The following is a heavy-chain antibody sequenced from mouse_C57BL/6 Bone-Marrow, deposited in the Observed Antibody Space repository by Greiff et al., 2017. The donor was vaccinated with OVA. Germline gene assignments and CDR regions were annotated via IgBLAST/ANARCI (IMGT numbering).Heavy chain of an antibody. Sequence: EVQRVESGGGLVKPGGSLKLSCAASGFTFSSYAMSWVRQTPEKRLEWVATISDGGSYTYYPDNVKGRFTISRDNAKNNLYLQMSHLKSEDTAMYYCARLRRKAMDYWGQGTSVTVSS. CDR2: ISDGGSYT. J-gene: IGHJ4*01. CDR1: GFTFSSYA. CDR3: ARLRRKAMDY. D-gene: IGHD2-12*01. V-gene: IGHV5-4*01.